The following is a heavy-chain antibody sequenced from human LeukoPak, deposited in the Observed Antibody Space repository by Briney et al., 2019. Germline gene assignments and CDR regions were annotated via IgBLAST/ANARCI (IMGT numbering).Heavy chain of an antibody. CDR1: GFTVSNNY. D-gene: IGHD3-10*01. CDR3: ASQFYYGSRHFDY. V-gene: IGHV3-53*01. Sequence: GGSLRLSCAASGFTVSNNYMSWVRQAPGKGLEWVSVIYSGGSTYYADSVKGRFTISRDNSKNTLYLQMNSLRAEDTAVYYCASQFYYGSRHFDYWGQGTLVTVSS. CDR2: IYSGGST. J-gene: IGHJ4*02.